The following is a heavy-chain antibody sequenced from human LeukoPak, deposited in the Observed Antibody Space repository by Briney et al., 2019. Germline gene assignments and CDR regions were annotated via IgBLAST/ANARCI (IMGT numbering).Heavy chain of an antibody. D-gene: IGHD3-22*01. V-gene: IGHV3-48*01. Sequence: PGGSLRLSCAASRFTFSSYSMNWVRQAPGKGREWVSYISSSISTIYYADSVKGRFTISRDNAKNSLYLQMNSLRAEDTAVYYCARGSEYYYDSSGDLDYWGQGTLVTVSS. J-gene: IGHJ4*02. CDR2: ISSSISTI. CDR1: RFTFSSYS. CDR3: ARGSEYYYDSSGDLDY.